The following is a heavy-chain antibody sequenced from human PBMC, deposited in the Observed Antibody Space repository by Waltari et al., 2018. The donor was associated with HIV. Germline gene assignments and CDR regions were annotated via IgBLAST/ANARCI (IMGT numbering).Heavy chain of an antibody. D-gene: IGHD3-3*01. J-gene: IGHJ4*02. CDR3: ASEDFWSGPHN. Sequence: EVQLVESGGGLVKPGGSLRLSCVVSGFPLNTFSMKWVRQGPGRGLEWVSSISSTSSFIYYADSVKSRFTISRDNGKNSLYLQINNLRVEDTAVYYCASEDFWSGPHNWGQGTLVTVSS. V-gene: IGHV3-21*01. CDR1: GFPLNTFS. CDR2: ISSTSSFI.